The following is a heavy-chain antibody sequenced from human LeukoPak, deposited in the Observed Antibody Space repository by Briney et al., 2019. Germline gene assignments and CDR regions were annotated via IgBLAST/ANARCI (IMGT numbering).Heavy chain of an antibody. J-gene: IGHJ3*01. CDR1: GYTFTSYT. D-gene: IGHD1-14*01. V-gene: IGHV1-3*03. Sequence: GASVKVSCKASGYTFTSYTIHWVRQAPGQSLEWMGWISVGNGDSKCSQEFQVRVTLTRDTSATTAYLEVSSLRPEDMAVYYCARERGIRDAFDFWGQGTMVTVSS. CDR2: ISVGNGDS. CDR3: ARERGIRDAFDF.